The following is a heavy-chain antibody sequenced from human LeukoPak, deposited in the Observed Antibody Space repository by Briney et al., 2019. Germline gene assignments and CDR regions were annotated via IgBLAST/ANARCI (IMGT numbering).Heavy chain of an antibody. CDR1: GGSFCVYY. Sequence: SETLSLTCAVYGGSFCVYYWSWFRQPPGKGLEWIGEINHSGRTSYNPSLKSRVTISVDTSKNQFSLKMSSVTAADTAVYYCARVVSYCSNGVCQFDYWGQGTLVTVSS. V-gene: IGHV4-34*01. CDR3: ARVVSYCSNGVCQFDY. J-gene: IGHJ4*02. CDR2: INHSGRT. D-gene: IGHD2-8*01.